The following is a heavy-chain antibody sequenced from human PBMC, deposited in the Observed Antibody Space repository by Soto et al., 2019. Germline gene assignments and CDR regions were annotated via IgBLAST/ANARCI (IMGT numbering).Heavy chain of an antibody. CDR3: ARVHGDYWYFDL. J-gene: IGHJ2*01. V-gene: IGHV4-59*01. D-gene: IGHD4-17*01. CDR1: GGSISSYY. Sequence: QVQLQESGPGLVKPSETLSLTCTVSGGSISSYYWSWIRQPPGKGLEWIGYIYYSGSTNYNPSLTSRVTISVVTSKNQFTLKLTSVTAADTAVYYCARVHGDYWYFDLWGRGTLVTVSS. CDR2: IYYSGST.